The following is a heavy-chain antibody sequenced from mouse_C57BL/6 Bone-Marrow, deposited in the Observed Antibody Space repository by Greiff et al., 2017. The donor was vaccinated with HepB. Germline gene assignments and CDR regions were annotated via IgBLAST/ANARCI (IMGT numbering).Heavy chain of an antibody. CDR3: ARAHYGSSPDY. D-gene: IGHD1-1*01. V-gene: IGHV5-4*01. CDR1: GFTFSSYA. Sequence: EVQVVESGGGLVKPGGSLKLSCAASGFTFSSYAMSWVRQTPEKRLEWVATISDGGSYTYYPDNVKGRFTISRDNAKNNLYLQMSHLKSEDTAMYDCARAHYGSSPDYWGQGTTLTVSS. J-gene: IGHJ2*01. CDR2: ISDGGSYT.